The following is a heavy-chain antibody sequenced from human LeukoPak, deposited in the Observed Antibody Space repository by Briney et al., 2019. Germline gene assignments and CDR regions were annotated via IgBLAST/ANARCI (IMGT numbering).Heavy chain of an antibody. CDR1: GFKFNNYW. V-gene: IGHV3-48*04. CDR3: AREMATGVFDY. J-gene: IGHJ4*02. D-gene: IGHD5-24*01. Sequence: PGGSLRLSCVASGFKFNNYWMNWVRQAPGKGLEWVSYISSSGSTIYYADSVKGRFTISRDNAKNSLYLQMNSLRAEDTAVYYCAREMATGVFDYWGQGTLVTVSS. CDR2: ISSSGSTI.